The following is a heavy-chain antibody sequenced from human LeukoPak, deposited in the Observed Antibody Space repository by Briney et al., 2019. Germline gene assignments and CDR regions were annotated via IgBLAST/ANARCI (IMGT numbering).Heavy chain of an antibody. Sequence: SVKVSCKASGGTFSSYAISWVRQAPGQGLEWMGGTIPIFGTANYAQKFQGRVTITTDESTSTAYMELSSLRSEDTAVYYCASGGNSGSYGSYDYWGQGTLVTVSS. CDR3: ASGGNSGSYGSYDY. J-gene: IGHJ4*02. CDR2: TIPIFGTA. CDR1: GGTFSSYA. V-gene: IGHV1-69*05. D-gene: IGHD1-26*01.